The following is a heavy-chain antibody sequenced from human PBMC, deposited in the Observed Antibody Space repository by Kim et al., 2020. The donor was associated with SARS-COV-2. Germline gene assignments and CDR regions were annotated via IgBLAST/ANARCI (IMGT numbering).Heavy chain of an antibody. CDR3: ARVVPTRGMWWELSGYFDY. CDR1: GYTFTSYG. CDR2: ISAYNGNT. J-gene: IGHJ4*02. D-gene: IGHD2-15*01. V-gene: IGHV1-18*01. Sequence: ASVKVSCKASGYTFTSYGISWVRQAPGQGLEWMGWISAYNGNTNYAQKLQGRVTMTTDTSTSTAYMELRSLRSDDTAVYYCARVVPTRGMWWELSGYFDYWGQGTLVTVSS.